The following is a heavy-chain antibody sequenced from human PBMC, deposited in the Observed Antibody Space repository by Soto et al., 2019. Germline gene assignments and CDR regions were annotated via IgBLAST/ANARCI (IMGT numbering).Heavy chain of an antibody. CDR2: IYTSGST. CDR1: GGSISSYY. V-gene: IGHV4-4*07. CDR3: ATSRGYYYDSSGFPMAFDI. Sequence: SETLSLTCTVSGGSISSYYWSWIRQPAGKXLEWIGRIYTSGSTNYNPSLKSRVTMSVDTSKNQFSLKLSSVTAADTAVYYCATSRGYYYDSSGFPMAFDIWGQGTMVTVSS. D-gene: IGHD3-22*01. J-gene: IGHJ3*02.